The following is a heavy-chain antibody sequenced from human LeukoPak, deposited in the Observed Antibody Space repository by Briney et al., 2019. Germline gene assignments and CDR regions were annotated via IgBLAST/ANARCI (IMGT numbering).Heavy chain of an antibody. J-gene: IGHJ4*02. CDR3: ASGDFDC. CDR1: GGSFSSSSYY. CDR2: IYNTGRV. Sequence: SETLSLTCTVSGGSFSSSSYYWSWIRQPAGKGLEWIGRIYNTGRVTYNPSLEGRVTISIDTSKNHSSLQLTSVTAADTAVYFCASGDFDCWGQGTLVTVSS. V-gene: IGHV4-61*02.